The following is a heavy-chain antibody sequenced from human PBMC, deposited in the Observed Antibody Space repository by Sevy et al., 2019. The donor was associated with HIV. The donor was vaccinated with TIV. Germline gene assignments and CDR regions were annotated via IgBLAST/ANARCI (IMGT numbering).Heavy chain of an antibody. V-gene: IGHV4-59*01. CDR2: MYHSGST. CDR1: GDSITRYF. Sequence: SETLSLTCTVSGDSITRYFWSWIRQPPGKGLEWIGYMYHSGSTNYNPSLKRRLSLSIDTSKNEFSLTLSSVTAADTAVYYCARDYRRDFWSGYSNYFDPWGPGILVTVSS. CDR3: ARDYRRDFWSGYSNYFDP. J-gene: IGHJ5*02. D-gene: IGHD3-3*01.